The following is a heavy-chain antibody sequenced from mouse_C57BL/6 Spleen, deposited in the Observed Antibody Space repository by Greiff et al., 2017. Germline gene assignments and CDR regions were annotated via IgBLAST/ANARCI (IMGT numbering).Heavy chain of an antibody. J-gene: IGHJ2*01. V-gene: IGHV1-20*01. CDR3: ARGGTTVVDSYYFDY. CDR2: INPYNGDT. CDR1: GYSFTGYF. D-gene: IGHD1-1*01. Sequence: VQLQQSGPELVKPGDSVKISCKASGYSFTGYFMNWVMQSHGKSLEWIGRINPYNGDTFYNQKFKGKATLTVDKSSSTAHMELRSLTSEDSAVYYCARGGTTVVDSYYFDYWGQGTTLTVSS.